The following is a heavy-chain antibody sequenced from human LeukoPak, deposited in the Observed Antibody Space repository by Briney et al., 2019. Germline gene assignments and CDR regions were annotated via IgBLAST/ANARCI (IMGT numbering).Heavy chain of an antibody. CDR3: AKPISGGLAVTADWFHP. Sequence: GGSLRLSCTASGFAFSVYAMSWLRQPPRKGLEWVSTINANSGTTSYAASVRGRFTISRDNSKNTLYLQLNTLRADDTATYYCAKPISGGLAVTADWFHPWGQGTLVTVSS. CDR1: GFAFSVYA. D-gene: IGHD6-19*01. V-gene: IGHV3-23*01. J-gene: IGHJ5*01. CDR2: INANSGTT.